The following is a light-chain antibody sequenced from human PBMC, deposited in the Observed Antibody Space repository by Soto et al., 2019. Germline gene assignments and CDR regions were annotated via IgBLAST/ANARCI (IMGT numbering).Light chain of an antibody. CDR3: QSDDSSLSGYVV. Sequence: QSVLTQPPSVSGAPGQRVTISCTGSSSNIGAGYDVHWYQQLPGTAPKLLIYGNSNRPSGVPDRFSGSKSGTSASLAITGRQAEDEADYYCQSDDSSLSGYVVFGGGTKVTVL. CDR1: SSNIGAGYD. CDR2: GNS. V-gene: IGLV1-40*01. J-gene: IGLJ2*01.